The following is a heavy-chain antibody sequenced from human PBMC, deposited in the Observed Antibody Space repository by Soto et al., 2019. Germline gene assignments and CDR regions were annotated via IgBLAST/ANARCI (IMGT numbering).Heavy chain of an antibody. CDR1: GGSIGSGDYY. CDR2: IYYSGST. CDR3: ASVPNGMDV. J-gene: IGHJ6*02. Sequence: SETLSLTCTVSGGSIGSGDYYWGWIRQPPGKGLEWIGNIYYSGSTYYNPSLKSRVTISVDTSKNQFSLKLSSVTAADTAVYYCASVPNGMDVWGQGTTVTVSS. V-gene: IGHV4-30-4*01.